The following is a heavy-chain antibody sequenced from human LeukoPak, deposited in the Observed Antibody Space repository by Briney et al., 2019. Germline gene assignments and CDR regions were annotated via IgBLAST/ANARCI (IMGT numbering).Heavy chain of an antibody. V-gene: IGHV3-30*04. CDR1: GFTFSSYA. J-gene: IGHJ6*03. D-gene: IGHD2/OR15-2a*01. Sequence: GGSLRLSCAASGFTFSSYAMHWVRQAPGKGLEWVAVISYDGSNKYYADSVKGRFTISRDNSKNTLYLQMNSLRAEDTAVYYCARPRFPYYRLSGADYQYMDVWGKGTTVTVSS. CDR2: ISYDGSNK. CDR3: ARPRFPYYRLSGADYQYMDV.